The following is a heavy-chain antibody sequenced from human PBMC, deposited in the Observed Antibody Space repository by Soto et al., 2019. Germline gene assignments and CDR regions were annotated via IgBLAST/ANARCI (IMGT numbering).Heavy chain of an antibody. CDR3: ARDRGDGYIINWFDP. CDR2: ISGSGGSI. V-gene: IGHV3-23*01. CDR1: GLTFSSYA. J-gene: IGHJ5*02. D-gene: IGHD5-12*01. Sequence: GGSLRLSCAASGLTFSSYAMSWVRQAPGKGLEWVSGISGSGGSIYYADSVKGRFTISRDNPKNTLYLQMSSLRSEDTAVYYCARDRGDGYIINWFDPWGQGTLVTVSS.